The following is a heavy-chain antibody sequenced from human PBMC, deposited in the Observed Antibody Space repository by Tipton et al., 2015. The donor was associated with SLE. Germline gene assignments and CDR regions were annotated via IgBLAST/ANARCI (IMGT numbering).Heavy chain of an antibody. CDR1: GGSISSYY. V-gene: IGHV4-59*01. CDR2: IYYSGST. CDR3: ARAQNYYGSGSYPDY. J-gene: IGHJ4*02. Sequence: LRLSCTVSGGSISSYYWSWIRQPPGKGLEWIGYIYYSGSTNYNPSLESRVTISVDTSKNQFSLKLSSVTAADTAVYYCARAQNYYGSGSYPDYWGQGTLVTVSS. D-gene: IGHD3-10*01.